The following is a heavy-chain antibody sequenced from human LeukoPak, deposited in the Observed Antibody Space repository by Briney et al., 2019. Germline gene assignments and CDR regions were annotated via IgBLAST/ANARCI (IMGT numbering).Heavy chain of an antibody. Sequence: SETLSLTCTVYGVSFSGYYWSWIRQPPGKGLEWIGEINHSGSTNYNPSLKSRVTISVDTSKNQFSLKLSSVTVADTAVYYCARQGTRDYGDYGDFDYWGQGTLVTVSS. J-gene: IGHJ4*02. CDR3: ARQGTRDYGDYGDFDY. V-gene: IGHV4-34*01. D-gene: IGHD4-17*01. CDR2: INHSGST. CDR1: GVSFSGYY.